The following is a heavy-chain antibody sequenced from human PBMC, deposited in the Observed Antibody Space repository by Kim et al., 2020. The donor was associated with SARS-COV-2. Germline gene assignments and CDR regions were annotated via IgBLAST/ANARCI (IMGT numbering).Heavy chain of an antibody. J-gene: IGHJ6*02. Sequence: GGSLRLSCAASGFTFSSYGMHWVRQAPGKGLEWVAVIWYDGSNKYYADSVKGRFTISRDNSKNTLYLQMNSLRAEDTAVYYCAREPYGDPNAYGMDVWGQGTTVTVSS. V-gene: IGHV3-33*01. CDR2: IWYDGSNK. CDR1: GFTFSSYG. CDR3: AREPYGDPNAYGMDV. D-gene: IGHD4-17*01.